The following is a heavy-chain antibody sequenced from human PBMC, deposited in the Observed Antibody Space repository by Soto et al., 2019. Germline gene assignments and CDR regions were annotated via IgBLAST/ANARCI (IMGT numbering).Heavy chain of an antibody. V-gene: IGHV6-1*01. CDR1: GDSVSSKSAA. CDR3: TRDSEGRHSKNYYYFYYIDV. Sequence: QSQTLSLTCAISGDSVSSKSAAWNWIRQSPSRGLEWLGRTYYGSKWFNDYAVSVKNRITIRPDTSKNQFSLQLNSVTPDDTAVYYCTRDSEGRHSKNYYYFYYIDVWGKGTTVTVSS. J-gene: IGHJ6*03. CDR2: TYYGSKWFN. D-gene: IGHD2-15*01.